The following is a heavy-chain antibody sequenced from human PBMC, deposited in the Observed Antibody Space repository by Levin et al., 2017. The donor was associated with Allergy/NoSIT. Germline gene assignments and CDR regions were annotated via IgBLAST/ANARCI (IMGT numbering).Heavy chain of an antibody. CDR2: ISYDGSNK. J-gene: IGHJ1*01. CDR1: GFTFSSYG. CDR3: AKDALNIVVVPAAIQH. Sequence: GESLKISCAASGFTFSSYGMHWVRQAPGKGLEWVAVISYDGSNKYYADSVKGRFTISRDNSKNTLYLQMNSLRAEDTAVYYCAKDALNIVVVPAAIQHWGQGTLVTVSS. D-gene: IGHD2-2*01. V-gene: IGHV3-30*18.